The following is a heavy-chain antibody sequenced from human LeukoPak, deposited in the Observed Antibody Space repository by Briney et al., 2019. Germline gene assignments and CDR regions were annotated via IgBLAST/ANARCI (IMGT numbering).Heavy chain of an antibody. CDR3: ARAGSGLRGDYYMDV. CDR2: IIPIFGTA. D-gene: IGHD3-3*01. Sequence: SVKVSCKASGYTFTSYAISWVRQAPGQGLEWMGGIIPIFGTANYAQKFQGRVTITADESTGTAYMELSSLRSEDTAVYYCARAGSGLRGDYYMDVWGKGTTVTVSS. CDR1: GYTFTSYA. J-gene: IGHJ6*03. V-gene: IGHV1-69*13.